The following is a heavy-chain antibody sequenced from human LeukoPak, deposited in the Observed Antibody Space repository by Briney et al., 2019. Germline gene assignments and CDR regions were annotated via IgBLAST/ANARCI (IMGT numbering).Heavy chain of an antibody. CDR3: ARVRWDGYYYYYGMDV. CDR1: GGSISSYY. J-gene: IGHJ6*02. V-gene: IGHV4-59*01. CDR2: IYYSGST. D-gene: IGHD1-26*01. Sequence: SETLSLTCTVSGGSISSYYWSWIRQPPGKGLEWIGYIYYSGSTNYNPSLKSQVTISADTSKNQFSLKLSSVTAADTAVYYCARVRWDGYYYYYGMDVWGQGTTVTVSS.